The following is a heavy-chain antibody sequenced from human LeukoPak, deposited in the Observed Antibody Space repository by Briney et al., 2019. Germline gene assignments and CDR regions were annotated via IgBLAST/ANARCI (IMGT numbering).Heavy chain of an antibody. Sequence: PGGSLRHSCAASGFTFSSYAMHWVRQAPRKGLVWVAVISYDGSNKYYADTVKGRFTISRDNSKNTLYLQMNSLRAEDTGVYYWAGAGRYCSSTSCWKGFYYYYGMDVWGQGTTVTVSS. J-gene: IGHJ6*02. D-gene: IGHD2-2*01. V-gene: IGHV3-30-3*01. CDR1: GFTFSSYA. CDR3: AGAGRYCSSTSCWKGFYYYYGMDV. CDR2: ISYDGSNK.